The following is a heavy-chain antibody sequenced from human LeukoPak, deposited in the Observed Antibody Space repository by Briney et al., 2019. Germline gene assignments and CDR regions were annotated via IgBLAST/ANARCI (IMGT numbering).Heavy chain of an antibody. CDR3: TRRWPESTAGFDY. J-gene: IGHJ4*02. Sequence: ASVKVSCKPFGYTFTDYFIHWVRQAPGQGLEWMGWINPNSSDTTYAQKFQGRVTMTRDTSINTGYMELSRLTSDDTAVYYCTRRWPESTAGFDYWGQGALVTVSS. CDR2: INPNSSDT. CDR1: GYTFTDYF. V-gene: IGHV1-2*02. D-gene: IGHD6-19*01.